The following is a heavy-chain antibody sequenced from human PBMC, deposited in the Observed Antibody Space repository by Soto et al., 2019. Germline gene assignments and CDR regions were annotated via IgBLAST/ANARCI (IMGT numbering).Heavy chain of an antibody. Sequence: SETLSLTCTVSGGSISSSSYYWGWNRQPPGKGLEWIGSIYYSGSTYYNPSLKSRVTISVDTSKNQFSLKLSSVTAADTAVYYCARADTIFGVTHTEYYFDYWGQGTLVTVSS. CDR1: GGSISSSSYY. V-gene: IGHV4-39*01. CDR3: ARADTIFGVTHTEYYFDY. CDR2: IYYSGST. D-gene: IGHD3-3*01. J-gene: IGHJ4*02.